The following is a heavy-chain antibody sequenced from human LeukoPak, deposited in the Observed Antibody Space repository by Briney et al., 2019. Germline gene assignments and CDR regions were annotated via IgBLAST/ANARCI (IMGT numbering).Heavy chain of an antibody. V-gene: IGHV3-38-3*01. CDR2: ISGGST. CDR3: AKPTSYYFDY. CDR1: GFTVSSNE. D-gene: IGHD6-6*01. J-gene: IGHJ4*02. Sequence: PGGSLRLSCAASGFTVSSNEMSWVRQAPGKGLEWVSSISGGSTYYADSVKGRFTISRDNSKNTLYLQMNSLRAEDTAVYYCAKPTSYYFDYWGQGTLVTVSS.